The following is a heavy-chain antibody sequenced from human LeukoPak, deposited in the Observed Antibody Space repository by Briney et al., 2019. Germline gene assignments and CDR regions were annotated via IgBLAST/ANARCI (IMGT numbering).Heavy chain of an antibody. CDR3: SGNTAGIDY. CDR1: GFTFSSYS. V-gene: IGHV3-48*01. D-gene: IGHD5-18*01. Sequence: GGSLRLSCAASGFTFSSYSMNWVRQAPGKGLEWVSYISSSSSTIYYADSVKGRFTISRDNAKNSLYLQMNSLRAEDTAVYYCSGNTAGIDYWGQGTLVTVSS. J-gene: IGHJ4*02. CDR2: ISSSSSTI.